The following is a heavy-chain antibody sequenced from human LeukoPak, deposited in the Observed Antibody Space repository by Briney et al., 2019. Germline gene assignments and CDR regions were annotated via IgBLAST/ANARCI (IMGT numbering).Heavy chain of an antibody. J-gene: IGHJ4*02. CDR2: IYSGGST. V-gene: IGHV3-53*01. Sequence: SGGSLRLSCAASGFTVSSNYMSWVRQAPGKGLEWVSVIYSGGSTYYADSVKGRFTISRDNSKNTLYLQMNSLRAEDTAVYYCARRYMATSAEDFDYWGQGTLVTVSS. CDR3: ARRYMATSAEDFDY. D-gene: IGHD3-16*02. CDR1: GFTVSSNY.